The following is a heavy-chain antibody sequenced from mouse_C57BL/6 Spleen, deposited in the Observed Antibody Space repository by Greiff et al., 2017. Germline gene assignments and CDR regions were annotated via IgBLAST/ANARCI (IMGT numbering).Heavy chain of an antibody. J-gene: IGHJ4*01. CDR1: GFTFSSYG. Sequence: EVKLMESGGDLVKPGGSLKLSCAASGFTFSSYGMSWVRQTPDKRLEWVATISSGGSYTYYPDSVKGRFTISRDNAKNTLYLQMSSLKSEDTAMYYCASAYYSNYDAMDYWGQGTSVTVSS. CDR3: ASAYYSNYDAMDY. V-gene: IGHV5-6*01. CDR2: ISSGGSYT. D-gene: IGHD2-5*01.